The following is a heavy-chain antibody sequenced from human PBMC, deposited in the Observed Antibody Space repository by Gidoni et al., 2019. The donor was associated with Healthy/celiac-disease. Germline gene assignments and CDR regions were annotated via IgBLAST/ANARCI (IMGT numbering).Heavy chain of an antibody. CDR1: GGSFSGYY. Sequence: QVQLQQWGAGLLKPSETLSLTCAGYGGSFSGYYWSWIRQPPGKGLEWIGEINHSGSTNYNPSLKSRVTISVDTSKNQFSLKLSSVTAADTAVYYCARWGYDYVWGSYRIDAFDIWGQGTMVTVSS. J-gene: IGHJ3*02. D-gene: IGHD3-16*02. CDR2: INHSGST. V-gene: IGHV4-34*01. CDR3: ARWGYDYVWGSYRIDAFDI.